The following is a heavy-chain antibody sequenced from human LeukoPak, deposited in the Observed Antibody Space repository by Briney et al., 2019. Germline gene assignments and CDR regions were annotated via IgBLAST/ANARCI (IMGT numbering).Heavy chain of an antibody. CDR2: ISYDGGNK. CDR1: GFTFSSYA. CDR3: ARDPYYYGSRAHMGCFYC. V-gene: IGHV3-30*04. Sequence: PGRSLRLSCAASGFTFSSYAMHWVRKAPGKGLEWVTVISYDGGNKYYADSVKGRFTISRDNSKNTLYLQMNSQRAEDTAVYFGARDPYYYGSRAHMGCFYCWGQGTLVTVS. D-gene: IGHD3-22*01. J-gene: IGHJ4*02.